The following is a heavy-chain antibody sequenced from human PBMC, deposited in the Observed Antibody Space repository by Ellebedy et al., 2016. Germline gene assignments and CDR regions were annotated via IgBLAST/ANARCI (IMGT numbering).Heavy chain of an antibody. Sequence: ASVKVSCKASGYTFTSYYMHWVRQAPGQGLEWMGIINPSGGNTKYSQKFQGRVTITRDTSASTAYMELSSLRSEDTAVYYCAREVIPAAGIQPNFDYWGQGTLVTVSS. CDR1: GYTFTSYY. CDR3: AREVIPAAGIQPNFDY. J-gene: IGHJ4*02. D-gene: IGHD6-13*01. V-gene: IGHV1-46*01. CDR2: INPSGGNT.